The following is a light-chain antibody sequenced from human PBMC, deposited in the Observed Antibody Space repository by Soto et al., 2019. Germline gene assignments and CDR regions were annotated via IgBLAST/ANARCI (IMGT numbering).Light chain of an antibody. J-gene: IGKJ4*01. CDR2: DAS. Sequence: AIQLTQSPSSLSASVGDRVTITCRASQGISSALAWYQQKPGKAAKLLIYDASSLESGVPSRFSGSGSGTDFTLTISSLQPEDFATYYCQQFNSYPLPFGGGTKVEIK. CDR3: QQFNSYPLP. V-gene: IGKV1-13*02. CDR1: QGISSA.